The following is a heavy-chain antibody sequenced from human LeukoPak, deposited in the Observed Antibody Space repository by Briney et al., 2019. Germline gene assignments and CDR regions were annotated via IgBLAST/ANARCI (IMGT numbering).Heavy chain of an antibody. V-gene: IGHV1-46*01. D-gene: IGHD1-14*01. Sequence: ASVKVSCKASGYTLTSYDMHWVRQAPGQGLESMGIINPSGGSTSYAQKFQGRVTMTRDTSTSTVYRGLSSLISDDTPVYYCARFPDRYAFYIWRKETVHSVS. J-gene: IGHJ3*02. CDR3: ARFPDRYAFYI. CDR2: INPSGGST. CDR1: GYTLTSYD.